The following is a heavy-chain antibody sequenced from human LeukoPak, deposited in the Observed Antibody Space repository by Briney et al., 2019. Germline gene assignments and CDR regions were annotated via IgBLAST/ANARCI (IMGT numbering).Heavy chain of an antibody. V-gene: IGHV1-8*01. CDR2: MNPINGNT. Sequence: ASVKVSCKATGFTFTNYDINWVRQASGQGLEWMGWMNPINGNTGYAQKFQGRVTMTRDTSISTAYMELRSLTSEDTAVYYCVRDGEGVAISVNYWFAPWSLGTLVTVSS. CDR3: VRDGEGVAISVNYWFAP. J-gene: IGHJ5*02. D-gene: IGHD3-10*01. CDR1: GFTFTNYD.